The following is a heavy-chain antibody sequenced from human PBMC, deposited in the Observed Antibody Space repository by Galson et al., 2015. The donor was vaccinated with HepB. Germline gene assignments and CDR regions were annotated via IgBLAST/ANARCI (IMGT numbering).Heavy chain of an antibody. Sequence: SLRLSCAASGFTFSGSAMHWVRQASGKGLEWVGRIRSKANSYATAYAASVKGRFTISRDDSKNTAYLQMNSLKTEDTAVYYCTRQITMSLPSDRVSVFDPWGQGTLVTVSS. CDR2: IRSKANSYAT. V-gene: IGHV3-73*01. CDR3: TRQITMSLPSDRVSVFDP. D-gene: IGHD3-22*01. J-gene: IGHJ5*02. CDR1: GFTFSGSA.